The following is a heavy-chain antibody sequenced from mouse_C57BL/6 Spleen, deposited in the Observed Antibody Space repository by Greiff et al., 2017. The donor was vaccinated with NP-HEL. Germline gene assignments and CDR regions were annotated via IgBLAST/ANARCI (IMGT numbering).Heavy chain of an antibody. CDR2: IHPNSGST. Sequence: QVQLQQPGAELVKPGASVKMSCKASGYTFTSYWMHWVKQRPGQGLEWIGMIHPNSGSTNYNEKFKSKATLTVDKSSSTAYMQLSSLTSEDSAVYYCARSVSQYYFDYWGQGTTLTVSS. J-gene: IGHJ2*01. V-gene: IGHV1-64*01. CDR1: GYTFTSYW. CDR3: ARSVSQYYFDY.